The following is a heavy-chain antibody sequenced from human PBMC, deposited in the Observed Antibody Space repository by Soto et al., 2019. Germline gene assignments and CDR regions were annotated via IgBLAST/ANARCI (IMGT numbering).Heavy chain of an antibody. D-gene: IGHD3-10*01. CDR2: IIPIFGTA. CDR1: GGTFSSYA. J-gene: IGHJ4*02. Sequence: AVKVSCKASGGTFSSYAISWVRQAPGQGLEWMGGIIPIFGTANYAQKFQRRVTITADESTSTAYKELSSLRSGDTDVYYCARGTRGFDYWGQGTLVTVSS. CDR3: ARGTRGFDY. V-gene: IGHV1-69*13.